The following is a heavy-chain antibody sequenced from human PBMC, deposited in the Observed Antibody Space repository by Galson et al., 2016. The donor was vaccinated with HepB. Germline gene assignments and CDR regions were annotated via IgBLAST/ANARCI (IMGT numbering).Heavy chain of an antibody. CDR3: ARGPLFRGHGMDV. D-gene: IGHD3-16*01. CDR1: GFTFTNYA. V-gene: IGHV3-30*09. J-gene: IGHJ6*02. Sequence: SLRLSCAASGFTFTNYAIHWVRQAPGKGLEWVAVISYDGANKYNANSVKGRIAVSRDNSRNTLFLEMRSLRTDDSAVYYSARGPLFRGHGMDVWGQGTTVTVSS. CDR2: ISYDGANK.